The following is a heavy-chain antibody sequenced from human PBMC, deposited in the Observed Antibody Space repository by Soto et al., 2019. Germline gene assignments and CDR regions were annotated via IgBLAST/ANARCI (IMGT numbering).Heavy chain of an antibody. D-gene: IGHD1-1*01. J-gene: IGHJ6*02. CDR2: IKSKTDGGTT. CDR1: GFTFSNAW. V-gene: IGHV3-15*01. CDR3: TTRMGVWSWNDGYYYYGMDV. Sequence: EVQLVESGGGLVKPGGSLRLSCAASGFTFSNAWMSWVRQAPGKGLEWVGRIKSKTDGGTTDYAAPMKGRFTISRDDSKNTLYLQMNSLKTEDTAVYYCTTRMGVWSWNDGYYYYGMDVWGQGTTVTVSS.